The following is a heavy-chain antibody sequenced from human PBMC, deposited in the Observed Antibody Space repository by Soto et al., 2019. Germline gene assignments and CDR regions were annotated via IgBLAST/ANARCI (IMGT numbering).Heavy chain of an antibody. J-gene: IGHJ4*02. CDR3: TTGARVEWFGESDETMPKPDY. V-gene: IGHV3-15*07. D-gene: IGHD3-10*01. CDR2: IKSKTDGGTK. CDR1: GFTFSNAW. Sequence: EVQLVESGGGLVKPGGSLRLSCAASGFTFSNAWRNWVRRAPGKGLEWVGRIKSKTDGGTKDYAVPVKGRFTISRDDSKNTLYLQMNSLKTEDTAVYYCTTGARVEWFGESDETMPKPDYWGQGTLVTVSS.